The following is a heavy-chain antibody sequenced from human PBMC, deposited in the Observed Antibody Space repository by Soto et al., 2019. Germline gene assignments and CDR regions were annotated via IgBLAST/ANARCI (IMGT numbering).Heavy chain of an antibody. V-gene: IGHV5-10-1*01. CDR2: IDPSDSYT. Sequence: PGESLKISCKGSGYSFTSYWISWVRQMPGKGLEWMGRIDPSDSYTNYSPSFQGHVTISADKSISTAYLQWSSLKASDTAMYYCARAGWWLRLNSHIDYYYGMDVWGQGTTVTVSS. D-gene: IGHD5-12*01. J-gene: IGHJ6*02. CDR1: GYSFTSYW. CDR3: ARAGWWLRLNSHIDYYYGMDV.